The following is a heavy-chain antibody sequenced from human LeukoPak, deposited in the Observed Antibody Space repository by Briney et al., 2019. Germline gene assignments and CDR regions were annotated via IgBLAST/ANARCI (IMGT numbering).Heavy chain of an antibody. CDR1: GYTFSGYN. CDR3: ARSAGIAVAGAAAY. Sequence: ASVKVSCKASGYTFSGYNMHWVRQAPGQGLEWMGWINPNSGGTNYAKKFQSRITITRDTSTSTVNMELSGLRSDDTAVYYCARSAGIAVAGAAAYWGQGTLVTVSS. CDR2: INPNSGGT. V-gene: IGHV1-2*02. D-gene: IGHD6-19*01. J-gene: IGHJ4*02.